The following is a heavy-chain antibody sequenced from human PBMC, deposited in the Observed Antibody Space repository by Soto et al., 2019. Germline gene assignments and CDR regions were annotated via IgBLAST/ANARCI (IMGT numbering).Heavy chain of an antibody. J-gene: IGHJ6*04. V-gene: IGHV5-51*01. Sequence: GESLKISCKGSGYSFTSYWIGWVRQMPGKGLEWMGIIYPGDSDTRYSPSFQGQVTISADKSISTAYLQWSSLKASDTAMYYCARGGDPVLSYYYGMDVWGKGTTVTVYS. D-gene: IGHD2-21*01. CDR2: IYPGDSDT. CDR1: GYSFTSYW. CDR3: ARGGDPVLSYYYGMDV.